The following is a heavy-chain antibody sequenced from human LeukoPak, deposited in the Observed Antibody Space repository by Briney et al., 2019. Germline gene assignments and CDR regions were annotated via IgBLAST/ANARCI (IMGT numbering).Heavy chain of an antibody. CDR1: GGSFSGYY. V-gene: IGHV4-34*01. D-gene: IGHD2-2*01. J-gene: IGHJ4*02. CDR2: INHSGST. Sequence: PSETLSLTCAVYGGSFSGYYWSWIRQPPGKGLEWIGEINHSGSTYYNPSLKSRVTISVDTSKNQFSLKLSSVTAADTAVYYCARVDCSSTSCYASPLDYWGQGTLVTVSS. CDR3: ARVDCSSTSCYASPLDY.